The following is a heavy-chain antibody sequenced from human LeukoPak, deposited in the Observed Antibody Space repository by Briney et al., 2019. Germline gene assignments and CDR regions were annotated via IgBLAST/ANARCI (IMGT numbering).Heavy chain of an antibody. CDR3: ARGWVNDILTGYYSVAFDP. J-gene: IGHJ5*02. D-gene: IGHD3-9*01. V-gene: IGHV4-4*07. CDR1: GGSISSYY. CDR2: IYTSGST. Sequence: SETLSLTCTVSGGSISSYYWSWIRQPAGKGLEWIGRIYTSGSTNYNPSLKSRVTMSVDTSKNQFSLKLSSVTAADTAVYYCARGWVNDILTGYYSVAFDPWGQGTLVTVSS.